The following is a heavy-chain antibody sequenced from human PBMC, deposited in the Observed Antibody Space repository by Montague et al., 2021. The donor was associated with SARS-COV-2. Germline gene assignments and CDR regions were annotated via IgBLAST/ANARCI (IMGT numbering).Heavy chain of an antibody. Sequence: SLRLSCAASGFTFSSYSTNWVRQAPGKGLEWVSSISSSSSYIYYADSVKGRFTISRDNAKNSLYLQKNSLRAEDTAVYYCARNLGSGWAFFDYWGQGTLVTASS. CDR1: GFTFSSYS. D-gene: IGHD6-19*01. J-gene: IGHJ4*02. CDR2: ISSSSSYI. CDR3: ARNLGSGWAFFDY. V-gene: IGHV3-21*01.